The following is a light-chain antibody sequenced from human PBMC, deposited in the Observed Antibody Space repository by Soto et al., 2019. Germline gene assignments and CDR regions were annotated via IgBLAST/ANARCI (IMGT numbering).Light chain of an antibody. Sequence: EIVMTQSPATLSVSPGERATLSCRASQSVSSNLAWYQQKPGQAPRLLIYGASTRATGIPARFSGNGSGTEFNLTISSLQSEDFAVYYCQQYNNWPYTFGQGTKLEIK. CDR2: GAS. CDR3: QQYNNWPYT. J-gene: IGKJ2*01. V-gene: IGKV3-15*01. CDR1: QSVSSN.